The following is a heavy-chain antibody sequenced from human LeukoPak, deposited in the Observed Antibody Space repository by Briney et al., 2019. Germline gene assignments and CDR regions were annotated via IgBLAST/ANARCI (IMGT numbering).Heavy chain of an antibody. J-gene: IGHJ4*02. V-gene: IGHV4-59*01. CDR3: ARERHEDLYYYDSSGYRRGTYYFDY. Sequence: SETLSLTCTASGGSISSYYWSWIRQPPGKGLEWIGYIYYSGSTNYNPSLKSRVTISVDTSKNQFSLKLSSVTAADTAVYYCARERHEDLYYYDSSGYRRGTYYFDYWGQGTLVTVSS. CDR1: GGSISSYY. CDR2: IYYSGST. D-gene: IGHD3-22*01.